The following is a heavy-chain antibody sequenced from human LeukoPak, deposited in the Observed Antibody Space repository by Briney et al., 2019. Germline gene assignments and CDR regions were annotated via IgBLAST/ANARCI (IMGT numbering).Heavy chain of an antibody. Sequence: SETLSLTCIVSGSISSYYGSWIRQPPGKGLEWIGYIYTSGSSNYNPSLKSRVTISVDTSKNQFSLDLSSVTAADTAVYYCARQKCTSTSCLTKNAFDIWGQGTMVTVSS. CDR3: ARQKCTSTSCLTKNAFDI. CDR2: IYTSGSS. J-gene: IGHJ3*02. V-gene: IGHV4-4*09. CDR1: GSISSYY. D-gene: IGHD2-2*01.